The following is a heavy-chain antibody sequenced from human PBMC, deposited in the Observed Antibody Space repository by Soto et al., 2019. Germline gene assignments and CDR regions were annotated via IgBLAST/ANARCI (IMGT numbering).Heavy chain of an antibody. CDR2: ISWNSGSI. CDR3: VLSGYDPHGAFDI. J-gene: IGHJ3*02. Sequence: GGSLRLSCAASGFTFDDYAMHWVRQAPGKGLEWVSGISWNSGSIGYADSVKGRFTISRDNAKNSLYLQMNSLRAEDTALYYCVLSGYDPHGAFDIWGQGTMVTVSS. CDR1: GFTFDDYA. D-gene: IGHD5-12*01. V-gene: IGHV3-9*01.